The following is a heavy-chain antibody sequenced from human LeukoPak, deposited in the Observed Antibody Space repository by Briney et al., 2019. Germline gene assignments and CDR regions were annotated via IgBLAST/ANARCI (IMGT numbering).Heavy chain of an antibody. CDR3: ARDYGSYYYYMDV. V-gene: IGHV3-20*04. CDR2: INRNGGST. J-gene: IGHJ6*03. Sequence: PGGSLRLSCAASGFTFDDYGMSWVRQAPGKGLEWVSGINRNGGSTGYADSVKGRFTISRDNAKNSLYLQMNSLRAEDTALYYCARDYGSYYYYMDVWGKGTTVTVSS. D-gene: IGHD4-17*01. CDR1: GFTFDDYG.